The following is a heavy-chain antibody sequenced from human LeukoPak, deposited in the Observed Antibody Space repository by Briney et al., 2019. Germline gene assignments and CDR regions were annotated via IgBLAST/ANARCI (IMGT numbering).Heavy chain of an antibody. D-gene: IGHD2/OR15-2a*01. J-gene: IGHJ4*02. CDR1: GGSFSGYY. V-gene: IGHV4-34*01. CDR3: ARGRRFLY. Sequence: SEILSLTCAVYGGSFSGYYWSWIRQPPGKGLEWIGEINHSGSTNYNPSLKSRVTISVDTSKNQFSLKLSSVTAADTAVYYCARGRRFLYWGQGTLVTVSS. CDR2: INHSGST.